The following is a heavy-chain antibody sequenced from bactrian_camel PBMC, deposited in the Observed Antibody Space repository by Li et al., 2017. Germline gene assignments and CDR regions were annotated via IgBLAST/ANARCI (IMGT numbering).Heavy chain of an antibody. V-gene: IGHV3S55*01. CDR3: ATGRQYSDYRSCRLIRGDFVC. CDR2: IDSYGST. D-gene: IGHD4*01. CDR1: GYTNGRTY. Sequence: HVQLVESGGGSVRAGGSLTLSCVVSGYTNGRTYRGWFRQAPGKEREGVARIDSYGSTSYADSVKGRFTISKDNTKNTLYLQMNSLKPEDTAMYYCATGRQYSDYRSCRLIRGDFVCWGQGTQVTVS. J-gene: IGHJ6*01.